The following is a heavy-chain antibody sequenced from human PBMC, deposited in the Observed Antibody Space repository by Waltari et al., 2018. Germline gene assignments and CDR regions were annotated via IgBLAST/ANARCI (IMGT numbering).Heavy chain of an antibody. CDR3: ARVRLSNFDY. D-gene: IGHD4-17*01. Sequence: QVQLQQWGAGLLKPSETLSLTCAVYGGSFSGYYWSWIRQPPGKGLEWIGEINHSGSTNYNPSLKSRVTISVDTSKNQFSLKLSSVTAADTAVYYCARVRLSNFDYWGQGTLVTVSS. J-gene: IGHJ4*02. CDR1: GGSFSGYY. CDR2: INHSGST. V-gene: IGHV4-34*01.